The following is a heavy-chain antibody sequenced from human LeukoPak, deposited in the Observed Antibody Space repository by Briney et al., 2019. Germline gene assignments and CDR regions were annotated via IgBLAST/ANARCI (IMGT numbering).Heavy chain of an antibody. J-gene: IGHJ3*02. D-gene: IGHD2-2*01. V-gene: IGHV4-34*01. CDR2: INHSGST. Sequence: PSETLSLTCAVYGGSFSGYYWSWIRQPPGKGLEWIGEINHSGSTNYNPSLKSRVTISVDTSKNQFSLKLSSVTAADTAVYYCARPAQPRYCSSTSCPRRGYAFDIWGQGTMVTVSS. CDR3: ARPAQPRYCSSTSCPRRGYAFDI. CDR1: GGSFSGYY.